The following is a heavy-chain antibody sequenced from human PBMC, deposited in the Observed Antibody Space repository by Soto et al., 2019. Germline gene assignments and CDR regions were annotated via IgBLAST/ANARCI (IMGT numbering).Heavy chain of an antibody. CDR2: MNPNSGNT. Sequence: ASVKVSCKASGYTFTSYDINWVRQATGQGLEWMGWMNPNSGNTGYAQKFQGRVTMTRNTSISTAYMELSSLRSEDTAVYYCARASIAARILGYWGQGTLVTVYS. D-gene: IGHD6-6*01. J-gene: IGHJ4*02. V-gene: IGHV1-8*01. CDR1: GYTFTSYD. CDR3: ARASIAARILGY.